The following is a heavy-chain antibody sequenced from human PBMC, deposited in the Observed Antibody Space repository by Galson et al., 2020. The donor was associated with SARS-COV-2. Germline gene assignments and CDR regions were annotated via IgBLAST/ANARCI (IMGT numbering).Heavy chain of an antibody. CDR2: ISYAGSNK. Sequence: SLKISCAASGFTFSSYAMHWVRQAPGKGLESVAVISYAGSNKYYADSVKGRFTISRDNSKNTLYLQMNSLRAEDTAVYYCARDWGYYGSGSNYTYYGMVVWGQGTTVTVSS. CDR3: ARDWGYYGSGSNYTYYGMVV. V-gene: IGHV3-30*04. D-gene: IGHD3-10*01. J-gene: IGHJ6*02. CDR1: GFTFSSYA.